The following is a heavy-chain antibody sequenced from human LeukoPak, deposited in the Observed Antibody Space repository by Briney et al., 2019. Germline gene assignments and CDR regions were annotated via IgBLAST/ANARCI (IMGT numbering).Heavy chain of an antibody. D-gene: IGHD3-16*01. J-gene: IGHJ6*03. Sequence: GGSLRLSCAASGFTVSSNYMSWVRQAPGKGLEWVSVIYSGGSTYYADPVKGRSTISRDNSYNTVSLQMNSLRDEDTGVYYCAKGLRTGVGPYMGYHYYMDVWGKGATVTVSS. V-gene: IGHV3-53*01. CDR1: GFTVSSNY. CDR2: IYSGGST. CDR3: AKGLRTGVGPYMGYHYYMDV.